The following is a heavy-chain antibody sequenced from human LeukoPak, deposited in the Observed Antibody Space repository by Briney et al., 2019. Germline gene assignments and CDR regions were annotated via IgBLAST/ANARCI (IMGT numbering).Heavy chain of an antibody. V-gene: IGHV3-53*01. CDR3: AREAVTRNYFDY. D-gene: IGHD4-17*01. Sequence: PGGSLRLSCAASGFTVSSNYMNWVRQAPGKGLEWVSVIYSGGSTYYADSVKGRFTISRDNSKNTLYLQMNSLRAEDTAVYYCAREAVTRNYFDYWGQGTLVTVPS. J-gene: IGHJ4*02. CDR1: GFTVSSNY. CDR2: IYSGGST.